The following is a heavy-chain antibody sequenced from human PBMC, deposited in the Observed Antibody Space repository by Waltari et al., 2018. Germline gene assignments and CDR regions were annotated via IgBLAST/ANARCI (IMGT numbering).Heavy chain of an antibody. D-gene: IGHD2-2*01. CDR3: ATDGSPGGAFDI. CDR1: GYTLTALS. J-gene: IGHJ3*02. CDR2: FDPEDGET. V-gene: IGHV1-24*01. Sequence: QVQLVQSGAEVKKPGASVKVSCKVSGYTLTALSMHWVRQAPGKGLEWMGSFDPEDGETIYEQKFQGRGTMTEDTYTDTAYMELSSLRSEDTAVYYCATDGSPGGAFDIWGQGTMVTVSS.